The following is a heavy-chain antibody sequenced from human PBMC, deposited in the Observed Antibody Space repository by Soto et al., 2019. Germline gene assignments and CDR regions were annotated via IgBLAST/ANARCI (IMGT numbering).Heavy chain of an antibody. CDR3: ARGVGSGSYYNQYNWFDP. D-gene: IGHD3-10*01. CDR2: INVYNGNT. CDR1: GYTFTNYG. Sequence: QVQLVQSGGEVKKPGASVKVSCEASGYTFTNYGISWVRQAPGQGLEWMGWINVYNGNTKYAQKVQGRVTMTTDTCTSTAYMGLRSLRSDDTAVYYCARGVGSGSYYNQYNWFDPWGQGTLVTVSS. J-gene: IGHJ5*02. V-gene: IGHV1-18*01.